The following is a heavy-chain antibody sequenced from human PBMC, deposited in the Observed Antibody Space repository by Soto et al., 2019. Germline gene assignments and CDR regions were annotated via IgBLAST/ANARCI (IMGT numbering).Heavy chain of an antibody. D-gene: IGHD4-17*01. CDR3: ARSGNYGGFDY. CDR1: GDSIISYY. CDR2: INYSGTT. Sequence: SETLSLTCPVSGDSIISYYWSWIRQPPGKGLEWIGYINYSGTTNYNPSLKSRVTISVDTSKNLFSLQLSSVTAADTAGYYCARSGNYGGFDYWGQGTLVTVSS. V-gene: IGHV4-59*08. J-gene: IGHJ4*02.